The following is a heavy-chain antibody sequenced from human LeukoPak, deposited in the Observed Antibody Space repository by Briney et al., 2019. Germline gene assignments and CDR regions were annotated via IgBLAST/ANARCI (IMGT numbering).Heavy chain of an antibody. CDR1: GFTLSSYS. D-gene: IGHD1-7*01. J-gene: IGHJ4*02. CDR2: ISSSSTHI. Sequence: GGSLRLSCAASGFTLSSYSMNWVRQAPGKGLEWVSYISSSSTHIYYADSVKGRFTISRDNSKNTLYLQMNSLRAEDTAVYYCAKAPHSELLLIDFWGQGTLVTVSS. CDR3: AKAPHSELLLIDF. V-gene: IGHV3-21*01.